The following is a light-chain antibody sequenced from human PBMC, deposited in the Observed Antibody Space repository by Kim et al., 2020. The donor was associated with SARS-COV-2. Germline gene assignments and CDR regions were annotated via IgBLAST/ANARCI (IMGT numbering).Light chain of an antibody. CDR1: QGISSY. CDR3: QQYYSYPPWT. J-gene: IGKJ1*01. Sequence: TTGDRVTITCRASQGISSYLAWYQQKPGKAPKLLIYAASTLQSGVPSRFSGSGSGTDFTLTISCLQSEDFATYYCQQYYSYPPWTFGQGTKVDIK. V-gene: IGKV1-8*01. CDR2: AAS.